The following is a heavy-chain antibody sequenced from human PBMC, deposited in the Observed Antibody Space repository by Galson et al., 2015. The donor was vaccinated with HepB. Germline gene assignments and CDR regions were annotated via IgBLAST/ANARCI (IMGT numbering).Heavy chain of an antibody. Sequence: SVKVSCKASGSTFTSYDINWVRQATGQGLEWMGWMNPNSGNTGYAQKFQGRVTMTRNTSISTAYMELSSLRSEDTAVYYCARVKGSSGYAVSSYYGRDVGGQGTPVTVSS. CDR1: GSTFTSYD. CDR2: MNPNSGNT. D-gene: IGHD3-22*01. J-gene: IGHJ6*02. V-gene: IGHV1-8*01. CDR3: ARVKGSSGYAVSSYYGRDV.